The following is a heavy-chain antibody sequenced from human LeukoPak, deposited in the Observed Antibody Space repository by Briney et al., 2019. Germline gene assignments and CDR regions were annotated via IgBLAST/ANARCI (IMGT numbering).Heavy chain of an antibody. Sequence: SETLSLTCTVSGDSINNYYWSWIRQPPGKGLEWIGYIYHSGSTNYNPSPSLKSRVTISLDRSKNQSSLKLSSVTAADTAVYYCARKGYFDYWGQGTLVTVSS. V-gene: IGHV4-59*01. J-gene: IGHJ4*02. CDR3: ARKGYFDY. CDR2: IYHSGST. CDR1: GDSINNYY.